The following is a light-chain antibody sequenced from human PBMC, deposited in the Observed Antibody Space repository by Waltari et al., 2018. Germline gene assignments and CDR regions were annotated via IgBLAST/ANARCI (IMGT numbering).Light chain of an antibody. CDR3: CSYTSSSTLGV. Sequence: QSALTQPASVSGSPGQSITISCTGTSSDVGSYNLVSWYQQHPGKAPNLMIYEASKRPSGVSERFFGSKSGNTASLRISGLQAEDEADYYCCSYTSSSTLGVFGGGTKLTVL. CDR2: EAS. J-gene: IGLJ3*02. V-gene: IGLV2-23*01. CDR1: SSDVGSYNL.